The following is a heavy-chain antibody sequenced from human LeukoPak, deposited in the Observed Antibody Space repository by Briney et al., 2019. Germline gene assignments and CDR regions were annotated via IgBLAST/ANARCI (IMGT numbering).Heavy chain of an antibody. D-gene: IGHD3-22*01. Sequence: GVSLRLSCAGYGFTFSSHGMHWVRQAPGMGLEWVAVIWYDGSNKYYADSVKGRFTISRDNAKNSLYLQMNSLRAEDTAVYYCARGRITMIVDYVVWGQGTLVTVSS. CDR2: IWYDGSNK. J-gene: IGHJ4*02. CDR3: ARGRITMIVDYVV. CDR1: GFTFSSHG. V-gene: IGHV3-33*01.